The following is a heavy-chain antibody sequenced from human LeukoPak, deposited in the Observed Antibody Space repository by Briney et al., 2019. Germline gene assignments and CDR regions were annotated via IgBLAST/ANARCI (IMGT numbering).Heavy chain of an antibody. CDR2: IYTSGST. J-gene: IGHJ4*02. D-gene: IGHD3-22*01. CDR3: ARDGSGYYDTSGYRN. CDR1: GGSISSYY. Sequence: PSETLSLTCTVSGGSISSYYWSWIRQPAGKGLEWIGRIYTSGSTNYNPSVESRVTISLDTSKNQFSLKLSSVTAADTAVYYCARDGSGYYDTSGYRNWGQGTLVTVSS. V-gene: IGHV4-4*07.